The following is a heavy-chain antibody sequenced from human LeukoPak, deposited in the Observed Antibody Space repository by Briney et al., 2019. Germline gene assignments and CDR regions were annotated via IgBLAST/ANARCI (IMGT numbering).Heavy chain of an antibody. CDR3: ARVDSGTHLAAIDS. D-gene: IGHD1-26*01. J-gene: IGHJ4*02. CDR1: LYSISSSDW. V-gene: IGHV4-28*03. CDR2: IYYSGST. Sequence: SETLSLTCTVYLYSISSSDWWGWIRQPPGKGLEWIGYIYYSGSTYYNPSLKSRVTMSVNTSKNHFSLKLSSVTVVDTAVYYGARVDSGTHLAAIDSWGQGTLVTVS.